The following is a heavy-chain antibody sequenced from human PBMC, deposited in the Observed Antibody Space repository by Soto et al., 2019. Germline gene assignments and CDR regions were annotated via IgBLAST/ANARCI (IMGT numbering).Heavy chain of an antibody. J-gene: IGHJ4*02. Sequence: SETLSLTCTVSGGSISSGDYYWSWIRQPPGKGLEWIGYIYYSGSTYYNPSLKSRVTISVDTSKNQFSLKLRSVTAADTAVYYCARWRVAWYYFDYWGQGTLVTVSS. V-gene: IGHV4-30-4*01. CDR3: ARWRVAWYYFDY. CDR2: IYYSGST. D-gene: IGHD3-9*01. CDR1: GGSISSGDYY.